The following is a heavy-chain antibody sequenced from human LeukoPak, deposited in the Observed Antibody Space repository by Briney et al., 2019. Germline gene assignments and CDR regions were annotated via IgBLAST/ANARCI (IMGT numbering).Heavy chain of an antibody. CDR1: GFTFSSYA. J-gene: IGHJ4*02. Sequence: GGSLRLSCAASGFTFSSYAMHWARQAPGKGLVWVSRIQSDGRVTTYADSVKGRFTISKDSARNTLYLQMNTLRVEDTAVYYCARAQDTYNSLYFDYWGQGALVTVPS. D-gene: IGHD5-24*01. CDR3: ARAQDTYNSLYFDY. V-gene: IGHV3-74*01. CDR2: IQSDGRVT.